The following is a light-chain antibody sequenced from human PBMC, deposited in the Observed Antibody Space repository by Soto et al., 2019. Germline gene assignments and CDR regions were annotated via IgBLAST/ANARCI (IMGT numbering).Light chain of an antibody. J-gene: IGKJ3*01. CDR1: QGIRTY. V-gene: IGKV1-39*01. CDR2: DAS. Sequence: DIQMTQSPSSLSASVGDRVTITCRASQGIRTYLNWYQQKPGKAPNLLIYDASSLQSGVPSRFSGSGSEADFTLTISSLQPEDSAVYYCQQSYSPPFTFGPGTKVNIK. CDR3: QQSYSPPFT.